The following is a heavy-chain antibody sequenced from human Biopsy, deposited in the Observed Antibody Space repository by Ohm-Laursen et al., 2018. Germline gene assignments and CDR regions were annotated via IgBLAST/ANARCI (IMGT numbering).Heavy chain of an antibody. CDR3: ATPFQYYDSWGGCPPFDH. CDR2: IIAVSGLV. J-gene: IGHJ4*02. D-gene: IGHD3-3*01. Sequence: GSSVKVSCKVSGGTFSNYAISWVRQAPGEGLEWMGGIIAVSGLVNYAPKFQGRVSITADKSTTTAYMELSNLKSEDTAVYYCATPFQYYDSWGGCPPFDHWGQGTLVTVSS. CDR1: GGTFSNYA. V-gene: IGHV1-69*17.